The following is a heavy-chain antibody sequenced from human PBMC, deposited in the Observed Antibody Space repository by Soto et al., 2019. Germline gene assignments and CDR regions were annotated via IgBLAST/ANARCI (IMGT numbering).Heavy chain of an antibody. CDR3: AKDGAPDFWAPHDAFDI. CDR1: GFTFSSYA. D-gene: IGHD3-3*01. CDR2: ISGSGGST. J-gene: IGHJ3*02. Sequence: GGSLRLSCAASGFTFSSYAMSWVRQAPGKGLEWVSAISGSGGSTYYADSVKGRFTISRDNSKNTLYLQMNSLRAEDTAVYYCAKDGAPDFWAPHDAFDIWGQGTMVTVSS. V-gene: IGHV3-23*01.